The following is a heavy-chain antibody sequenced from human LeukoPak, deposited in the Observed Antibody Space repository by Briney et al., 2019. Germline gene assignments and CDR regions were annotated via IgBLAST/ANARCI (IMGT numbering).Heavy chain of an antibody. CDR2: IYPGDSDT. J-gene: IGHJ4*02. Sequence: GESLKIPCKGSGYSFTSYWIGWVRQMPGKGLEWMGIIYPGDSDTRYSPSFQGQVTISADKSISTAYLQWSSLKASDTAMYYCARGDRLMPDYYDSSGYYSYFDYWGQGTLVTVSS. CDR3: ARGDRLMPDYYDSSGYYSYFDY. V-gene: IGHV5-51*01. D-gene: IGHD3-22*01. CDR1: GYSFTSYW.